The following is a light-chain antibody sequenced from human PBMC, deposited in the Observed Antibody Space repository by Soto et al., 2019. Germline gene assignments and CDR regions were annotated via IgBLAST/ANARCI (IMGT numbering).Light chain of an antibody. J-gene: IGKJ4*01. V-gene: IGKV1-39*01. CDR3: QQSYNTPFT. CDR2: AAS. CDR1: QNISSY. Sequence: DLQVTQSPSSLSASVGDRVTITCRASQNISSYLNWYQKKPGKAPNFLIYAASTLQSGVPPRFSGGGSGTDFTLTISGLRPEDFATYYCQQSYNTPFTFGGGTKMDIK.